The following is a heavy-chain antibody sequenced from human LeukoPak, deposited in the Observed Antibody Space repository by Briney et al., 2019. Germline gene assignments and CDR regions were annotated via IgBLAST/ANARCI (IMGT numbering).Heavy chain of an antibody. D-gene: IGHD4-23*01. CDR2: INSDGSST. CDR1: GFTFSSYW. V-gene: IGHV3-74*01. CDR3: VRGNDYGGPHY. Sequence: GGSLRLSCAASGFTFSSYWMHWVRQAPGKGLVWVSRINSDGSSTSYADSVKGRFTISRDNAKNTLYLQMNSLRAEDAAVYYCVRGNDYGGPHYWGQGTLVTVTS. J-gene: IGHJ4*02.